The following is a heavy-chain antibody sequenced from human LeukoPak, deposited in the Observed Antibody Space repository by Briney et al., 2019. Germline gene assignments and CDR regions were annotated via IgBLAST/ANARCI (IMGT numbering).Heavy chain of an antibody. CDR2: ISGGGGYT. CDR1: GFTFNNYA. V-gene: IGHV3-23*01. D-gene: IGHD2-2*01. Sequence: GGSLRLSCVVSGFTFNNYAMSWVRQAPGKGLEWVSTISGGGGYTYYADSVKGRFAVSRDNSKNTLDLQMNSLRAEDTAVYYCAKDHCSSTSCYFGYWGQGTLVTVSS. CDR3: AKDHCSSTSCYFGY. J-gene: IGHJ4*02.